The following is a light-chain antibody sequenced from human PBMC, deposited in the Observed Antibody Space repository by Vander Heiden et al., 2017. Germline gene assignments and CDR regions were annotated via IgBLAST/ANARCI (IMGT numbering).Light chain of an antibody. V-gene: IGLV2-14*03. CDR1: SSDDGGYNY. CDR2: DVS. CDR3: SAYTSSHTLV. J-gene: IGLJ3*02. Sequence: QSALPQPASVSGSPGQSITISCTGTSSDDGGYNYVSWYHQRPGKAPELMIYDVSTRPSGVSNRFSGSKSGNTASLTIYGLQAEDEADYYCSAYTSSHTLVFGGGTKLTVL.